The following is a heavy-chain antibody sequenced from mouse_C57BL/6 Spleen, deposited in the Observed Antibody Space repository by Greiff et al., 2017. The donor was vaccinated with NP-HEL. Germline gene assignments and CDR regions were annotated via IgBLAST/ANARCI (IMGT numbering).Heavy chain of an antibody. V-gene: IGHV5-9-1*02. Sequence: EVQGVESGEGLVKPGGSLKLSCAASGFTFSSYAMSWVRQTPEQRLEWVAYLSRGGDYIYYADTVKGRFTISRDNARNTLYLQMSSLKSEDTAMYYCTRDGDYYGSNYAMDYWGQGTSVTVSS. CDR1: GFTFSSYA. J-gene: IGHJ4*01. CDR2: LSRGGDYI. D-gene: IGHD1-1*01. CDR3: TRDGDYYGSNYAMDY.